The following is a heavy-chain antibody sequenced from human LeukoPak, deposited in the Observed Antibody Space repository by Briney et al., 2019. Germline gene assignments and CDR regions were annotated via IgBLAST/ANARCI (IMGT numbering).Heavy chain of an antibody. V-gene: IGHV4-34*01. Sequence: SETLSLTCAVYGGSFSGYYWSWIRQPPGKGLEWIGEINHSGSTNYNPSLKSRATISVDTSKNQFSLKLSSVTAADTAVYHCASRKFLRHKLYWFDPWGQGTLVTVSS. CDR2: INHSGST. CDR1: GGSFSGYY. J-gene: IGHJ5*02. D-gene: IGHD5/OR15-5a*01. CDR3: ASRKFLRHKLYWFDP.